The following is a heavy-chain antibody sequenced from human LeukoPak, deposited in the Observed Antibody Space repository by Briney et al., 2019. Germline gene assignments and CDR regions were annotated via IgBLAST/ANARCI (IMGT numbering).Heavy chain of an antibody. CDR2: IYTSGST. CDR1: GGSISNYY. D-gene: IGHD2-2*01. J-gene: IGHJ6*03. V-gene: IGHV4-4*07. Sequence: SETLSLTCTVSGGSISNYYWNWIRQPAGKGLEWIGRIYTSGSTEYNPSLKSRVTMSVDTSKNQFSLKLTSVTAADTAVYYCARGPPYCSTTNCYYMDVWGKGTTVIVSS. CDR3: ARGPPYCSTTNCYYMDV.